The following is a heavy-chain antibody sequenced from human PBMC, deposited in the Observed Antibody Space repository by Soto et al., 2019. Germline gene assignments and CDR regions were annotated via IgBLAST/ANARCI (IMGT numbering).Heavy chain of an antibody. D-gene: IGHD2-21*02. CDR3: ARDKGAYCGGDCYSTWFDP. CDR2: SSAYSGNT. CDR1: GYTFTSYG. Sequence: QVQLVQSGAEVKKPGASVKVSCKASGYTFTSYGISWVRQAPGQGLEWMGWSSAYSGNTNYAQKLQGRVTMTTDTSTSTAYMELRGLRSDDTAVYYCARDKGAYCGGDCYSTWFDPWGQGTLVTVSS. J-gene: IGHJ5*02. V-gene: IGHV1-18*01.